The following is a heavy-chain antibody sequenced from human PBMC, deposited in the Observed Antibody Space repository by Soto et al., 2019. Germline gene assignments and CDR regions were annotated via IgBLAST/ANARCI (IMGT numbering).Heavy chain of an antibody. CDR2: IFSSGTT. D-gene: IGHD3-16*01. Sequence: SGTLSQTCTVSDSVDIGGSYYWSWIRQAPGKGLEWIGYIFSSGTTYYNPSLKSRLTMSLDTSQNQFSLKLNSVTAADTAVYFCARVPSPFDFYYAMDVWGQGTTVTAP. J-gene: IGHJ6*02. V-gene: IGHV4-30-4*02. CDR3: ARVPSPFDFYYAMDV. CDR1: DSVDIGGSYY.